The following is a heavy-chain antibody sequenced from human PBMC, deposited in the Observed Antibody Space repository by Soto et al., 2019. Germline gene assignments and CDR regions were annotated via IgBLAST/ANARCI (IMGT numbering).Heavy chain of an antibody. Sequence: SETLSLTCPVSGDSITNAAYYWGWIRQPPGKGLECIGIIYYSGNTYYSPSLKSRVTMSVDTSKNQFSLKLSSVSAADTSMYYCARVYGSGSYYFDYWGQGTLVTVSS. D-gene: IGHD3-10*01. V-gene: IGHV4-39*01. CDR3: ARVYGSGSYYFDY. CDR2: IYYSGNT. CDR1: GDSITNAAYY. J-gene: IGHJ4*02.